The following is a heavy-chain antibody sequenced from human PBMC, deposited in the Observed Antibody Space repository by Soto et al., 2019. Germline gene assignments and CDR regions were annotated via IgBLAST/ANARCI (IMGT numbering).Heavy chain of an antibody. J-gene: IGHJ3*02. V-gene: IGHV1-18*01. Sequence: SVKVSCKASGYTFTSYGISWVRQAPGQGLEWMGWISAYNGNTNYAQKLQGRVTMTTDTSTSTAYMELRSLRSDDTAVYYCARLKTYYDSSGYLAGGAFDIWGQGTMVTVSS. CDR1: GYTFTSYG. D-gene: IGHD3-22*01. CDR2: ISAYNGNT. CDR3: ARLKTYYDSSGYLAGGAFDI.